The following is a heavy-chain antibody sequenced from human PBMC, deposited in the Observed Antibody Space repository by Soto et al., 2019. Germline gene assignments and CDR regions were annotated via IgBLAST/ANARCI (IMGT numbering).Heavy chain of an antibody. CDR1: GGTFSSYT. D-gene: IGHD2-2*03. CDR3: ASGYCSSTSCYRYYGMDV. V-gene: IGHV1-69*02. CDR2: IIPILGIA. Sequence: QVQLVQSGAEVKKPGSSVKVSCKASGGTFSSYTISWVRQAPGQGLEWMGRIIPILGIANYAQKFQGRVTITADKSTSTAYMERSRLRSEDTAVYYCASGYCSSTSCYRYYGMDVWGQGTTVTVSS. J-gene: IGHJ6*02.